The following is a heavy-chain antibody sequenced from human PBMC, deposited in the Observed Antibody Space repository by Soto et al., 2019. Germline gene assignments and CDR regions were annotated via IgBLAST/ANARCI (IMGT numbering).Heavy chain of an antibody. V-gene: IGHV1-69*01. CDR1: GGTFSSYD. CDR3: SRGVGGLEAAVIYWFYP. D-gene: IGHD2-2*02. Sequence: QVQLVQSGAEVKKPWSSVKVSCKASGGTFSSYDISWVRQAPGQGLEWMGGIIPIFGTANYAQKFQGRVTITADESTRTAYMELSSLRSEDTLVYYCSRGVGGLEAAVIYWFYPWGQGNLVHVSS. J-gene: IGHJ5*02. CDR2: IIPIFGTA.